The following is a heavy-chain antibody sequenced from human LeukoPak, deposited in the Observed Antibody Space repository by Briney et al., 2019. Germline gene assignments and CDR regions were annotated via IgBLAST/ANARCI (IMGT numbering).Heavy chain of an antibody. CDR3: ARDSPPAYYDFWSGPGPWFDP. Sequence: SETLSLTCTVSGGSISSYYWSWIRQPPGKGLEWIGYIYYSGSTNYNPSLKSRVTISVDTSKNQFSLKLSSVTAADTAVYYCARDSPPAYYDFWSGPGPWFDPWGQGTLVTVSS. CDR1: GGSISSYY. J-gene: IGHJ5*02. D-gene: IGHD3-3*01. CDR2: IYYSGST. V-gene: IGHV4-59*12.